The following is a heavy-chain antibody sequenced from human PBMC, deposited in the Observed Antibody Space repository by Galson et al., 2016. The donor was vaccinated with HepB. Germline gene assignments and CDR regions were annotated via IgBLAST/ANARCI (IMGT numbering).Heavy chain of an antibody. CDR2: IYSGGST. J-gene: IGHJ1*01. CDR1: GLTVSSNY. V-gene: IGHV3-66*01. CDR3: AREKENEYFQH. Sequence: SLRLSCAASGLTVSSNYMSWVRQAPGKGLEWVSIIYSGGSTYFADSVKGRFSISRDNSKNTLHLQMNRLRAEATAVYYCAREKENEYFQHWGQGTLVTVSS.